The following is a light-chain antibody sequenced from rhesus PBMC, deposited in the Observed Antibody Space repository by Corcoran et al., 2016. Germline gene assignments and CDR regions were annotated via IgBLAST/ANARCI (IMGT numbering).Light chain of an antibody. Sequence: DIVMTQTPLSLPVTPGEPASISCRSSQSLLDSEDGNTSLEWYLQKPGPSPQPLIYEVSNRASGLPHSVSGSGSDTDFTLKISRVEAEDVGVYYCMQGIEYPFTFGPGTKLDIK. CDR2: EVS. V-gene: IGKV2S20*01. CDR1: QSLLDSEDGNTS. CDR3: MQGIEYPFT. J-gene: IGKJ3*01.